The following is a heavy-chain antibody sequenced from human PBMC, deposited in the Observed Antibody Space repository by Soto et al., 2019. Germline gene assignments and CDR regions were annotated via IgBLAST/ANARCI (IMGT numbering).Heavy chain of an antibody. CDR1: SASFSKYY. CDR3: ARGSRRRPSISPRGVRDNWLAS. CDR2: IYFNGNT. V-gene: IGHV4-59*01. J-gene: IGHJ5*01. D-gene: IGHD3-10*02. Sequence: SETLSLTCTVSSASFSKYYWSWIRQPPGKGLEWIGYIYFNGNTNYNPSLKRRVTISIDTSKKQISLNLTSVTDADTAVYYCARGSRRRPSISPRGVRDNWLASRGQRSSVTDSS.